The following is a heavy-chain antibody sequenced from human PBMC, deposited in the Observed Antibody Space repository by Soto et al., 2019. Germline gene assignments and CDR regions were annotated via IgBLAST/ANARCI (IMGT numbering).Heavy chain of an antibody. Sequence: GGSLRLSCAASGFTFDDYTMHWVRQAPGKGLEWVSLISWDGGSTYYADSVKGRFTISRDNSKNSLYLQMNSLRTEDTALYYCAKESSSSWSNWYFDLWGRGTLVTVSS. CDR3: AKESSSSWSNWYFDL. D-gene: IGHD6-13*01. J-gene: IGHJ2*01. CDR2: ISWDGGST. V-gene: IGHV3-43*01. CDR1: GFTFDDYT.